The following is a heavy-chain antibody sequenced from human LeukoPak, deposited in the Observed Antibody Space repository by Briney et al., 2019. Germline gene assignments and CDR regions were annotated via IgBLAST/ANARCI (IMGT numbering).Heavy chain of an antibody. Sequence: GESLKISCKGSGYSFSNYWIGWVRQMPGKGLEWMGIIYPDDSETRYSPSFQGQVTISVDKSISTAYLQWSSLKASDTAMYYCATRTVDTGMALDDFDLWGQGTMVTVSS. CDR2: IYPDDSET. CDR1: GYSFSNYW. D-gene: IGHD5-18*01. CDR3: ATRTVDTGMALDDFDL. V-gene: IGHV5-51*01. J-gene: IGHJ3*01.